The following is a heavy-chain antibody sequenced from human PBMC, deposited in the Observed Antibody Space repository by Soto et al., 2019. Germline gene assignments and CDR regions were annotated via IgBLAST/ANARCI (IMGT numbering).Heavy chain of an antibody. V-gene: IGHV1-69*01. CDR3: ARDAAMVRGVAWYFDL. J-gene: IGHJ2*01. D-gene: IGHD3-10*01. Sequence: QVQLVQSGAEVKKPGSSVKVSCKASGGTFSSYAISWVRQAPGQGLEWMGGTIPIFGTANYAQKFQGRVTITADESTSTAYMELSSLRSEDTAVYYCARDAAMVRGVAWYFDLWGRGTLVTVSS. CDR2: TIPIFGTA. CDR1: GGTFSSYA.